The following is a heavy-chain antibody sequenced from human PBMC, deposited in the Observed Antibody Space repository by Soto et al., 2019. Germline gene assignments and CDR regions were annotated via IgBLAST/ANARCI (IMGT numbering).Heavy chain of an antibody. D-gene: IGHD1-26*01. CDR2: ISGSGDST. V-gene: IGHV3-23*01. Sequence: GSLRLACTASGFTFRSYAMNWVRQAPGKGPEWVSGISGSGDSTFHANSVKGRFTISRDNSKNTLYLQLNSLRAEDTAVYHCAKGYGARHSPFDYWGQGTLVTVYS. CDR1: GFTFRSYA. J-gene: IGHJ4*02. CDR3: AKGYGARHSPFDY.